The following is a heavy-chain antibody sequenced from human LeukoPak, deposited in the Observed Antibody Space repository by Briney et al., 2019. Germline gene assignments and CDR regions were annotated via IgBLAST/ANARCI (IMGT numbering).Heavy chain of an antibody. CDR3: ARDYGDPYYFDY. D-gene: IGHD4-17*01. Sequence: SETLSLTCTVSGGSMSSYYWSWLRQPAGKGLEWVGRIYISGSTSYNPSLESRVTMSLDTSKNQFSLRLSSVTAADTAVYYCARDYGDPYYFDYWGQGALVTVSS. J-gene: IGHJ4*02. V-gene: IGHV4-4*07. CDR1: GGSMSSYY. CDR2: IYISGST.